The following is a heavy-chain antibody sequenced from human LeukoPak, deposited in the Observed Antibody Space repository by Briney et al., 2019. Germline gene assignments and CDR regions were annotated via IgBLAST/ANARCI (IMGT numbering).Heavy chain of an antibody. J-gene: IGHJ5*02. CDR1: GFTFISYW. D-gene: IGHD6-19*01. CDR2: IKQDGSEK. V-gene: IGHV3-7*01. Sequence: GGSLRLSCAASGFTFISYWMSWFRQPPGKGLEWVANIKQDGSEKYYVDSVKGRFTISRDNAKNSLYLQMNSLRADDTAVYYCAKPSYVAGFDPWGQGTLVTVSS. CDR3: AKPSYVAGFDP.